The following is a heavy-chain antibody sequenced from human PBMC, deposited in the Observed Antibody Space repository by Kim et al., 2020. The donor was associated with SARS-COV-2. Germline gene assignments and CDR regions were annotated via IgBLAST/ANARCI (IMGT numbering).Heavy chain of an antibody. CDR2: ISYDGSNK. CDR1: GFTFSSYG. D-gene: IGHD3-10*01. Sequence: GGSLRLSCAASGFTFSSYGMHWVRQAPGKGLEWVAVISYDGSNKYYGDSVKGRFTISRDNSKNTLYVQMNSLRAEDTAVYYCAKAGASANYDYYGMDVWGQGTTVTVSS. V-gene: IGHV3-30*18. CDR3: AKAGASANYDYYGMDV. J-gene: IGHJ6*02.